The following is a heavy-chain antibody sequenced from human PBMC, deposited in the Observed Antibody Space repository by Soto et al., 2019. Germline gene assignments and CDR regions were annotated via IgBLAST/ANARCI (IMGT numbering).Heavy chain of an antibody. J-gene: IGHJ4*02. V-gene: IGHV1-3*01. CDR3: VNDYMRGRDY. CDR2: INAGPGDT. D-gene: IGHD4-4*01. Sequence: QLVQSGAEVKKPGASVRISCKASGYSFISYGIHWVRQAPGLRPEWMGWINAGPGDTEYSQRFQGRVTISRDTSASTVYMEMRSLKVEDTALYYCVNDYMRGRDYWGQGTSVTVSS. CDR1: GYSFISYG.